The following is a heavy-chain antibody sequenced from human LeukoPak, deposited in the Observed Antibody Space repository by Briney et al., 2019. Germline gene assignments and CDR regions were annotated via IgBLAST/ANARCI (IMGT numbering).Heavy chain of an antibody. Sequence: ASVKVSCKASGYTFTGYYMHWVRQAPGQGLEWMGCINPNSGDTDYAQRFQGRVTMTRDTSISTAYMELSGLRSDDTAVYYCARDYSDQTNLVRFDPWCQGNLVTVSS. D-gene: IGHD2-21*01. J-gene: IGHJ5*02. CDR1: GYTFTGYY. CDR2: INPNSGDT. V-gene: IGHV1-2*02. CDR3: ARDYSDQTNLVRFDP.